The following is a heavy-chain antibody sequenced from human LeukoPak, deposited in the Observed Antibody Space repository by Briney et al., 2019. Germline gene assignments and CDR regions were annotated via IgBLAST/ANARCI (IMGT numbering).Heavy chain of an antibody. V-gene: IGHV1-2*06. CDR2: INPNSGGT. D-gene: IGHD3-10*01. CDR1: GYTFTGYY. J-gene: IGHJ4*02. CDR3: ARDSRVLWFGELLVEWYFDY. Sequence: GASVKVSCKASGYTFTGYYMHWVRQAPGQGLEWMGRINPNSGGTNYAQKFQGRVTMTRDTSISTAYMELSRLRSDDTAVYYCARDSRVLWFGELLVEWYFDYWGQGTLVTVSS.